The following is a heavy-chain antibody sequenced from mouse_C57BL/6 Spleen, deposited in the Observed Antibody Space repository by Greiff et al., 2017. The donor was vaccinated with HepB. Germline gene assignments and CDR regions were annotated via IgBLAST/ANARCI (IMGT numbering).Heavy chain of an antibody. CDR1: GYTFTDYE. Sequence: QVQLQQSGAELVRPGASVTLSCKASGYTFTDYEMHWVKQTPVHGLEWIGAIDPETGGTAYNQKFKGKAILTAYKSSSTAYRELCSLTSEDSAVYYCTRRYYYGSMYYFDYWGQGTTLTVSS. CDR2: IDPETGGT. CDR3: TRRYYYGSMYYFDY. J-gene: IGHJ2*01. D-gene: IGHD1-1*01. V-gene: IGHV1-15*01.